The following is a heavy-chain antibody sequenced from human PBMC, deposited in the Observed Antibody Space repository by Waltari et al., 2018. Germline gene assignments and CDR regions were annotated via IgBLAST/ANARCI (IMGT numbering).Heavy chain of an antibody. D-gene: IGHD3-16*01. J-gene: IGHJ4*02. CDR3: ARDAARGTIDY. V-gene: IGHV3-7*03. Sequence: VQLVESGGGLVQPGGSLSLSCADSGFPFSRNWMSWVRQAPGKGLEWVGNIKHDGSEEWFVDSVKGRFTISRDNAKNLMWLQMNSLRAEDTAVYYCARDAARGTIDYWGQGTLVTVSS. CDR2: IKHDGSEE. CDR1: GFPFSRNW.